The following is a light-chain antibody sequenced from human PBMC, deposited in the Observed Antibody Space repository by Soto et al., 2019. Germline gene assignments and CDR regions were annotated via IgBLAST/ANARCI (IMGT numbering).Light chain of an antibody. CDR1: QSITNY. CDR2: AAS. Sequence: DIQMTQSPSSLSASVGDRVTITCRASQSITNYLNWYQQKPGKAPKLLMYAASSLQSGVQSRFSGSESGTDFTLTINSLQPEDFATYYCQQSYSTPYTFGQGTKLEIK. V-gene: IGKV1-39*01. CDR3: QQSYSTPYT. J-gene: IGKJ2*01.